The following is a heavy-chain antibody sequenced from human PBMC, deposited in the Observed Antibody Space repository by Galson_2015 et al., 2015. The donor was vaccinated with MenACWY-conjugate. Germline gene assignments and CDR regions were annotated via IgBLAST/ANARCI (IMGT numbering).Heavy chain of an antibody. Sequence: SLRLSCAASGFTFNNYWMHWVRHPPGKGLEWISYIKADCSFSNYADSLKGRFTISTDTAKNMVYLQMAGLGDEDTAVYFCARDNNWSFDSWGQGTLVTVSS. CDR1: GFTFNNYW. CDR2: IKADCSFS. D-gene: IGHD1-1*01. J-gene: IGHJ5*01. CDR3: ARDNNWSFDS. V-gene: IGHV3-74*01.